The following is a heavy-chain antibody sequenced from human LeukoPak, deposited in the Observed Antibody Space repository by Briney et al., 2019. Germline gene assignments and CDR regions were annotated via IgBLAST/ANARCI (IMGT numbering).Heavy chain of an antibody. CDR3: ARGLSAMVLYYYYYYGMDV. D-gene: IGHD3-10*01. V-gene: IGHV4-34*01. J-gene: IGHJ6*02. CDR1: GGSISSYY. Sequence: PSETLSLTCTVSGGSISSYYWSWIRQPPGKGLEWIGEINHSGSTNYNPSLKSRVTISVDTSKNQFSLKLSSVTAADTAVYYCARGLSAMVLYYYYYYGMDVWGQGTTVTVSS. CDR2: INHSGST.